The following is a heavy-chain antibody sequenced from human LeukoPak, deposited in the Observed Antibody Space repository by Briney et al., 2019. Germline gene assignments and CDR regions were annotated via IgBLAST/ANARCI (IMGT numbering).Heavy chain of an antibody. CDR3: ARDSSGLYYFDY. CDR1: GGSISSYY. V-gene: IGHV4-59*01. J-gene: IGHJ4*02. D-gene: IGHD6-19*01. Sequence: SETLSLTCTVSGGSISSYYCSWIRQPPGKGLEWIGYIYYSGSTNYSPSLKSRVIISGDTSKNQFSLKLTSVTAADTAVYYCARDSSGLYYFDYWGQGTMVTVSS. CDR2: IYYSGST.